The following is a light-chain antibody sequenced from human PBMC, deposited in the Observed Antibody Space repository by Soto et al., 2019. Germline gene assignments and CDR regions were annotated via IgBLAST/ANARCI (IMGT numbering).Light chain of an antibody. CDR2: DAS. Sequence: DIQMTQSPSTLSASVGDRVTITCRASRSTSNWLAWYQQRPGIAPKLLIYDASNVGSGVPSRFSGSGSGTEFTLTISSLQPDDFATYYCQHWTFGQGTKVDIK. CDR1: RSTSNW. J-gene: IGKJ1*01. V-gene: IGKV1-5*01. CDR3: QHWT.